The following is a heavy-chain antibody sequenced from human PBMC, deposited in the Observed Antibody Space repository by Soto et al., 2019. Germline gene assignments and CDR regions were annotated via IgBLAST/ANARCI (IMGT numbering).Heavy chain of an antibody. CDR3: ARDQDYYGMDV. CDR2: IYYSGST. J-gene: IGHJ6*02. V-gene: IGHV4-30-4*01. Sequence: SETLSLTCTVSCASINSGDYYWSWIRQPPGKGLEWIGHIYYSGSTYYNPSLKSRVTISVDTSKNQFSLKLSSVTAADTAVYYCARDQDYYGMDVWGQGTTVTVSS. CDR1: CASINSGDYY.